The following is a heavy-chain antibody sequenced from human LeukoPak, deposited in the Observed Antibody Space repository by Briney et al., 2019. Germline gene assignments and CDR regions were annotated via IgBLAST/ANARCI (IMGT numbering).Heavy chain of an antibody. CDR3: TSQDTAMVGTFDY. CDR2: IRSKANSYAT. J-gene: IGHJ4*02. Sequence: GGSLRLSCAASGFTFSGSAMHWVRQASGKGLEWVGRIRSKANSYATAYAASVKGRFTISRDDSKNTAYLQMNSLKTEDTAVYYCTSQDTAMVGTFDYWGQGTLVTVSS. V-gene: IGHV3-73*01. D-gene: IGHD5-18*01. CDR1: GFTFSGSA.